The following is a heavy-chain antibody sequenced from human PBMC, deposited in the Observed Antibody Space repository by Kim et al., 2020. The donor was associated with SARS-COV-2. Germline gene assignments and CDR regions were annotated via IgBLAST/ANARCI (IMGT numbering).Heavy chain of an antibody. Sequence: SETLSLTCAVYGETFTGYYWSWIRQSPGKGLEWIGEINNIGSINYNPSLKSRVIISVDTSKNQFSLKVMSVNVTDTAVYYCARSGYCATTHCLRGNWFDPWGQGTRVTVSS. CDR3: ARSGYCATTHCLRGNWFDP. CDR1: GETFTGYY. D-gene: IGHD2-15*01. J-gene: IGHJ5*02. CDR2: INNIGSI. V-gene: IGHV4-34*01.